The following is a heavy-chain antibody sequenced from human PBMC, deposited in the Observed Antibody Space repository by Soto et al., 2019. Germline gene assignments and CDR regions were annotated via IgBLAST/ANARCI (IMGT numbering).Heavy chain of an antibody. J-gene: IGHJ4*02. V-gene: IGHV1-58*01. CDR2: IVVGSGNT. CDR3: AASLEHGDYAW. CDR1: GFTFTSSA. Sequence: SVKVSCKASGFTFTSSAVQWVRHARGQRLEWIGWIVVGSGNTNYAQKFQERVTITRDMSTSTAYMELSSLRSEDTAVYYCAASLEHGDYAWWGQGTLVTVSS. D-gene: IGHD4-17*01.